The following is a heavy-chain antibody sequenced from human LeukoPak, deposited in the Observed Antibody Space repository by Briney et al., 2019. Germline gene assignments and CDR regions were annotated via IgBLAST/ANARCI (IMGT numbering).Heavy chain of an antibody. Sequence: GGSLRLSCAASGFTFSGYWMHWVRQAPGKGLEWEAVISYDGSNKYYADSVKGRFTISRDNSKNTLYLQMNSLRAEDTAVYYCAKAPRVYDILTGSAYFQHWGQGTLVTVSS. D-gene: IGHD3-9*01. CDR1: GFTFSGYW. V-gene: IGHV3-30*18. CDR3: AKAPRVYDILTGSAYFQH. CDR2: ISYDGSNK. J-gene: IGHJ1*01.